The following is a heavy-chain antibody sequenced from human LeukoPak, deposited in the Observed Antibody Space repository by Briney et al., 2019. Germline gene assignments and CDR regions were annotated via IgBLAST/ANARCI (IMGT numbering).Heavy chain of an antibody. J-gene: IGHJ5*02. D-gene: IGHD3-3*01. CDR2: IYPGDSDT. V-gene: IGHV5-51*01. CDR1: GYSFTSYW. CDR3: ARSFRYDFWSGYFDQNNWFDP. Sequence: GESLQISCQGSGYSFTSYWIGWVRQMPGKGLEWMGIIYPGDSDTRYSPSFQGQVTISADKSISTAYLQWSSLKASDTAMYYCARSFRYDFWSGYFDQNNWFDPWGQGTLVTVSS.